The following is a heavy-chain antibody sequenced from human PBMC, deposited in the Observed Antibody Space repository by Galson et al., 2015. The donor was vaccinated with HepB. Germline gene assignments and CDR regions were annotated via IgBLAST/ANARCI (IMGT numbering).Heavy chain of an antibody. CDR2: ISWNSGSL. J-gene: IGHJ4*02. D-gene: IGHD3-3*01. CDR1: GFSPHDHA. Sequence: SLRLSCATSGFSPHDHAIHWVRQPPGKGLEWVSGISWNSGSLGYADSVKVRFTISRDNGQNVVYLQMNNLRIEDTALYHCVRVGDDFWGGFYDWGQGTLVTVSS. CDR3: VRVGDDFWGGFYD. V-gene: IGHV3-9*02.